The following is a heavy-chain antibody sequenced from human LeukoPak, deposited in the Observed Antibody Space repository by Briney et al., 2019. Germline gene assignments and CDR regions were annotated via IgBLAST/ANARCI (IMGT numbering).Heavy chain of an antibody. V-gene: IGHV3-21*01. J-gene: IGHJ6*03. CDR2: ISSSSSYI. Sequence: GGSLRLSCAASGFTFSSYSMNWVRQAPGKGLGWVSSISSSSSYIYYADSVKGRFTISRDNAKNSLYLQMNSLRAEDTAVYYCARGSGNDHYYYYYMDVWGKGTTVTVSS. CDR3: ARGSGNDHYYYYYMDV. D-gene: IGHD5-12*01. CDR1: GFTFSSYS.